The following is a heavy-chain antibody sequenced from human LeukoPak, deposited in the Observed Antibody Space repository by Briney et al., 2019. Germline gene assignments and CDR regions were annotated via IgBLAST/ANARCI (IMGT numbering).Heavy chain of an antibody. V-gene: IGHV1-69*05. CDR1: GGTFSSYA. J-gene: IGHJ4*02. D-gene: IGHD5-18*01. CDR2: IIPIFGTA. Sequence: ASVKVSCKASGGTFSSYAISWVRQAPGQGLELMGGIIPIFGTANYAQKFQGRVTSTTDESTSTAYMELSSLRSEDTAVYYCARGGRGYSPIYSYWGQGTLVTVSS. CDR3: ARGGRGYSPIYSY.